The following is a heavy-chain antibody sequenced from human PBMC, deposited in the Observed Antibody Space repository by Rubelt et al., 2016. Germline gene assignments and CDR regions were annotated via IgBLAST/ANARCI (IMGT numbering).Heavy chain of an antibody. V-gene: IGHV3-74*02. D-gene: IGHD3-22*01. Sequence: EVQLVESGGGLVKPGGSLRLSCAASGFTFSSYSMNWVRQAPGKGLVWVSRINSDGSSTSYADSVKGRFTISRDNAKNTLYLRMNSLRAEDTAVYYWARDWDYDGRSGYDGADYYYCGMDVWGQGTTVTVSS. J-gene: IGHJ6*02. CDR1: GFTFSSYS. CDR2: INSDGSST. CDR3: ARDWDYDGRSGYDGADYYYCGMDV.